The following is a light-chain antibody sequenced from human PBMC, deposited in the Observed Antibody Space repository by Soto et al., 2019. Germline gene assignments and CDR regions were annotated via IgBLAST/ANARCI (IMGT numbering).Light chain of an antibody. CDR1: SSNIGSAY. CDR2: RNN. Sequence: QPVLTQPPSASGTPGQTVTISCSGSSSNIGSAYIYWYQHLPGTAPKLLLYRNNQRPSGVRVRFSASESGTSASLAISGLRSEDDADYYCAAWGDSVLVFGGGTQLTVL. J-gene: IGLJ2*01. CDR3: AAWGDSVLV. V-gene: IGLV1-47*01.